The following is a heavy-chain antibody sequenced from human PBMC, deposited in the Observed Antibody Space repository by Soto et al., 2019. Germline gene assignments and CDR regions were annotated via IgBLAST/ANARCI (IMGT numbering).Heavy chain of an antibody. CDR2: ISYDGGNK. Sequence: QVQLVESGGGVVQPGRSLRLSCAASGFTFSSYGMHWVRQAPGKGLQWVAFISYDGGNKYYADSVKGRFTISRDDSKNPLFLQMNSLRVEDTAMYYCAKALGELSPESYDYWGQGILVTVSS. CDR1: GFTFSSYG. J-gene: IGHJ4*02. CDR3: AKALGELSPESYDY. V-gene: IGHV3-30*18. D-gene: IGHD3-16*02.